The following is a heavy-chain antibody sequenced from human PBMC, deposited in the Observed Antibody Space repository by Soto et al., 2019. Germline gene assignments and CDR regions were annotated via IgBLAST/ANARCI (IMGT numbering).Heavy chain of an antibody. V-gene: IGHV1-3*01. CDR3: AARPLMTTVTIDY. D-gene: IGHD4-17*01. J-gene: IGHJ4*02. CDR2: INAGNGNT. CDR1: GYTFTSYA. Sequence: ASVKVSCKASGYTFTSYAMHWVRQAPGQRLEWMGWINAGNGNTKYSQKFQGRVTITRDTSASTAYMELSSLRSEDTAVYYCAARPLMTTVTIDYWGQGTLVNGSS.